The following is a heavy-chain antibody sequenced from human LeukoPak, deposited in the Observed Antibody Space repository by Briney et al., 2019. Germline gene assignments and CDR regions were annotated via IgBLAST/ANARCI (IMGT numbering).Heavy chain of an antibody. D-gene: IGHD2-2*01. CDR2: IRSKAYGGTT. J-gene: IGHJ6*02. V-gene: IGHV3-49*04. Sequence: GGSLRLSCTASGFTFGDYAMSWVRQAPGKGLEWVGFIRSKAYGGTTEYAASVKGRFTISRDDSKSIAYLQMNSLKTEDTAVYYCTRDCSSTIQKHTLKRASNGMDVWGQGTTVTVSS. CDR1: GFTFGDYA. CDR3: TRDCSSTIQKHTLKRASNGMDV.